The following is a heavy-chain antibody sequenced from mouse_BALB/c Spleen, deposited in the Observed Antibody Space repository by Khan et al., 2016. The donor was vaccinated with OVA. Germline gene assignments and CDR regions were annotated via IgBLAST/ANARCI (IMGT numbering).Heavy chain of an antibody. CDR3: ARKNGSDFDY. CDR2: INPHIGET. V-gene: IGHV1-20*02. Sequence: IQLVQSGPELVKPGASVKISCKASGYSFTGYFMNWVMHSHGKSLEWIGRINPHIGETLYNQKFKGKATLTVDESSRTAHMELRSLASEDSAVYYCARKNGSDFDYWGQGTTLTVSS. CDR1: GYSFTGYF. D-gene: IGHD1-1*01. J-gene: IGHJ2*01.